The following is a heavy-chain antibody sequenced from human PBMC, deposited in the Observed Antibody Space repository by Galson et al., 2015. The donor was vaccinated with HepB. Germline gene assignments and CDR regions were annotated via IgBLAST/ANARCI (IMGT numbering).Heavy chain of an antibody. D-gene: IGHD3-10*01. J-gene: IGHJ6*02. Sequence: SLRLSCAASGFTFSSYAMHWVRQAPGKGLEWVAVISYDGNNKYYADSVKGRFTISRDNSKNTLYLQMNSLRAEDTAVYYCARGSVTMVRGVTARHRYYYYGMDVWGQGTTVTVSS. CDR3: ARGSVTMVRGVTARHRYYYYGMDV. V-gene: IGHV3-30*04. CDR2: ISYDGNNK. CDR1: GFTFSSYA.